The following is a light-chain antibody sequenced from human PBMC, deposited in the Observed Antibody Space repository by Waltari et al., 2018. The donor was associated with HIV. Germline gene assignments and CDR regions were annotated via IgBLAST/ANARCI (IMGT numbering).Light chain of an antibody. J-gene: IGLJ1*01. CDR1: ALPKQY. CDR3: HSSDSSGTYV. Sequence: SSELPHPPSVAVSPGTTARSTCSGAALPKQYDYWYQQKPGQAPVLVLYQVTERPSGIPERFSGSSSGTTVTLTISVVQAEDEADYYCHSSDSSGTYVFGTGTKVSVL. CDR2: QVT. V-gene: IGLV3-25*03.